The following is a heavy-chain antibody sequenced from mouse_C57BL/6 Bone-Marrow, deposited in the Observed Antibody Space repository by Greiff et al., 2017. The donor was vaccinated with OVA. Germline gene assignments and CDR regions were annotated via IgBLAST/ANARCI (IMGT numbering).Heavy chain of an antibody. CDR1: GYTFTSYW. Sequence: VQLQQPGAELVRPGSSVKLSCKASGYTFTSYWMHWLKQRPIQGLEWIGNIDPSDSETHYNQKFKNKSTVTVDKASSTAYRQLSSLTYEDSAVYYCALDGYYVDYWGQGTTLTVSS. CDR2: IDPSDSET. CDR3: ALDGYYVDY. V-gene: IGHV1-52*01. J-gene: IGHJ2*01. D-gene: IGHD2-3*01.